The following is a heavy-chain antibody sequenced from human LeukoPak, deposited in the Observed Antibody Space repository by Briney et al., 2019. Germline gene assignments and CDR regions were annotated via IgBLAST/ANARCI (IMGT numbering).Heavy chain of an antibody. J-gene: IGHJ4*02. D-gene: IGHD1-26*01. Sequence: ESGPTLVNPTQTLTXTCTFSGFSLSTSGVCVGWIRQPPGKALEWLARIDWDDDKYYTTSLKTRLTISKDTSKNQAVLTMTNMDPVDTATYYCARIGTSRSYFDYWGQGTLVTVSS. CDR2: IDWDDDK. CDR3: ARIGTSRSYFDY. V-gene: IGHV2-70*11. CDR1: GFSLSTSGVC.